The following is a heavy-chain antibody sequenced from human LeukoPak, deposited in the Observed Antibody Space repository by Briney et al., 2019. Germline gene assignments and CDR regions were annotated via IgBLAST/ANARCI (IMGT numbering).Heavy chain of an antibody. Sequence: GGSLRLSCAASGLTFSSYEMNWVRQAPGKGLEWVSYISSSGSTIYYADSVKGRFTISRDDSKSIAYLQMNSLKTEDTAVYYCTFVAGGIDYWGQGTLVTVSS. CDR1: GLTFSSYE. CDR2: ISSSGSTI. V-gene: IGHV3-48*03. J-gene: IGHJ4*02. D-gene: IGHD6-19*01. CDR3: TFVAGGIDY.